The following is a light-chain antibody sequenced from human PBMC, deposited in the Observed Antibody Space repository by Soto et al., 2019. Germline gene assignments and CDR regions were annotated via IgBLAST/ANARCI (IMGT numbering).Light chain of an antibody. CDR2: ATS. CDR1: EDIGHF. J-gene: IGKJ4*01. V-gene: IGKV1-27*01. Sequence: DIQMAQSPSSLSASVGDTVTLTCRASEDIGHFLAWYQQRPGTVPKLLIYATSRLQPGVPSRFSGSGSGTDFTLTISSLQPEDVATYYCQKYNSAPLTFGGGTKVDIK. CDR3: QKYNSAPLT.